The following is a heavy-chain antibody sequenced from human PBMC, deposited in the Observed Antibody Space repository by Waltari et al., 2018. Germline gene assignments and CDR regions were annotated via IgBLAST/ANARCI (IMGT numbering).Heavy chain of an antibody. CDR3: AKGHYYGSGHPFDY. CDR2: ISYDGSNK. J-gene: IGHJ4*02. Sequence: VQLVESGGVVVQPGGSLRLSCAASGFTFSSYGMHWVRQAPGKGLEWVAVISYDGSNKYYADSVKGRFTISRDNSKNTLYLQMNSLRAEDTAVYYCAKGHYYGSGHPFDYWGQGTLVTVSS. CDR1: GFTFSSYG. D-gene: IGHD3-10*01. V-gene: IGHV3-30*18.